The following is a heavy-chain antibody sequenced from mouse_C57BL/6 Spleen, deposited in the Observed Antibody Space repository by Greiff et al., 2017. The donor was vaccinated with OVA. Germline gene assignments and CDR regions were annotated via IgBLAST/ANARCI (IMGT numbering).Heavy chain of an antibody. D-gene: IGHD1-2*01. J-gene: IGHJ4*01. Sequence: VQLQQPGAELVKPGASVKLSCKASGYTFTSYWMQWVKQRPGQGLEWIGEIDPSDSYTNYNQKFKGKATLTVDTSSSTAYMQLSSLTSEDSAVYYCARFHYDSAMDYWGQGTSVTVSS. CDR3: ARFHYDSAMDY. CDR1: GYTFTSYW. CDR2: IDPSDSYT. V-gene: IGHV1-50*01.